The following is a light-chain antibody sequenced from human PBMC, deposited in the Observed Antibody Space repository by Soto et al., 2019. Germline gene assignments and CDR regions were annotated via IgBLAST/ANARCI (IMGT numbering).Light chain of an antibody. CDR2: EVS. J-gene: IGLJ1*01. CDR1: IXDVGGHIY. Sequence: QSVLTQPASVSGSPGQSITISCTGTIXDVGGHIYVSWYQQHPGKAPKLMIYEVSYRPSGVSSRFSGSKSGNTASLTISGLQAEDEAAYYCSSRTSSSTHYVFGTGTKLTVL. CDR3: SSRTSSSTHYV. V-gene: IGLV2-14*01.